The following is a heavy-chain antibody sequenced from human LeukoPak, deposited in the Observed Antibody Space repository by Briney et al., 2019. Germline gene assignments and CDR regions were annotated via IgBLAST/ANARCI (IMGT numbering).Heavy chain of an antibody. D-gene: IGHD4-23*01. Sequence: KPSETLSLTCAVSGGSITSTNWWSRVRQPPGKGLEWIGEIYHSGSTNYNSSLKSRVTISVDKSKNQFSLKLSSVTAADTAVYYCARNGGNSDVDDWGQGTLVTVSS. V-gene: IGHV4-4*02. CDR1: GGSITSTNW. CDR2: IYHSGST. J-gene: IGHJ4*02. CDR3: ARNGGNSDVDD.